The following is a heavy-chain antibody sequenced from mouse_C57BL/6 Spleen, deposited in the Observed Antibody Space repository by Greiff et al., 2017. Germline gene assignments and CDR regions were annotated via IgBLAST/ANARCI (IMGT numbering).Heavy chain of an antibody. V-gene: IGHV3-6*01. J-gene: IGHJ3*01. CDR1: GYSITSGYY. CDR3: ARAPGYGNYVY. Sequence: EVQLQQSGPGLVKPSQSLSLTCSVTGYSITSGYYWNWIRQFPGNKLEWMGYISYDGSNNYNPSLKNRISITRDTSKNQFFLKLNSVTTEDTATYYCARAPGYGNYVYWGQGTLVTVSA. D-gene: IGHD2-10*02. CDR2: ISYDGSN.